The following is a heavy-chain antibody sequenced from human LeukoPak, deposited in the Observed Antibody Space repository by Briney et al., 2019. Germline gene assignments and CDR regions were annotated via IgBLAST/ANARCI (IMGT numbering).Heavy chain of an antibody. CDR1: GFTFSSHA. CDR3: AKHLSAVVTWDAFDI. V-gene: IGHV3-23*01. D-gene: IGHD4-23*01. Sequence: PGGSLRLSCAASGFTFSSHAMSWVRQAPGKGLEWVSGVSGSGGSTYYADSVKDRFTISRDNSKNTLYLQMNSLRAEDTAVYYCAKHLSAVVTWDAFDIWGQGTMVTVSS. CDR2: VSGSGGST. J-gene: IGHJ3*02.